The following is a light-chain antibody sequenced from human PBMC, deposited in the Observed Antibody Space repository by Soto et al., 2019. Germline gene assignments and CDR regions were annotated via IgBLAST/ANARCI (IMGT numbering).Light chain of an antibody. V-gene: IGKV1-5*03. CDR2: KAS. CDR3: QQYNSDST. J-gene: IGKJ1*01. CDR1: QSISIW. Sequence: DIQMTQSPSTLSASVGDRVTITCRASQSISIWLAWYQQKPGKTPKLLIYKASSLESGVPSRFSGSGSGTEFTLTINSLQPDDFATYYCQQYNSDSTFGQGTKVEIK.